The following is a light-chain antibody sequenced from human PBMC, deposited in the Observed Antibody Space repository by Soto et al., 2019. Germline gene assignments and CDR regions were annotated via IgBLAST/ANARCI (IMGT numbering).Light chain of an antibody. Sequence: QSVLTQPRSVSGSPGQSVTISCTGTSSDVGGYNYVSWYQQHPGEAPKLLIYDVSKRPSGVRDRFSGSKSGNTASLTISGLRDDDEANYYCCSYAGTFVVFGGGNKVTVL. J-gene: IGLJ2*01. CDR3: CSYAGTFVV. V-gene: IGLV2-11*01. CDR2: DVS. CDR1: SSDVGGYNY.